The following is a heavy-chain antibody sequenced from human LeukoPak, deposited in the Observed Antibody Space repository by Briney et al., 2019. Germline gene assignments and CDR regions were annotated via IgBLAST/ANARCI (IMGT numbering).Heavy chain of an antibody. CDR1: GYTLTNYA. CDR3: TRETSSRYFDY. Sequence: ASVKVSCKASGYTLTNYAIHWVRQAPGQGLEWMGWMNPNSGRTGYAQNFQGRITITRNTSISTAYMELSSLRSEDTAVYYCTRETSSRYFDYWGQGTLVTVSS. V-gene: IGHV1-8*01. J-gene: IGHJ4*02. CDR2: MNPNSGRT.